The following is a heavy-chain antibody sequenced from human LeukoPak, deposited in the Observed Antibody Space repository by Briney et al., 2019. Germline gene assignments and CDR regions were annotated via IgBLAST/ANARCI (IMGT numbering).Heavy chain of an antibody. V-gene: IGHV3-30*02. CDR1: GFTFRSHG. D-gene: IGHD3-10*01. Sequence: GGSLRLSCAASGFTFRSHGMHWVRQAPGKGLEWVAFIRYDGSNKYYADSVKGRFTISRDNSKNTLYLEMNSLRAEDTAVYHCVRIGLSYSYGSGFDPWGQGTLVIVSS. CDR2: IRYDGSNK. CDR3: VRIGLSYSYGSGFDP. J-gene: IGHJ5*02.